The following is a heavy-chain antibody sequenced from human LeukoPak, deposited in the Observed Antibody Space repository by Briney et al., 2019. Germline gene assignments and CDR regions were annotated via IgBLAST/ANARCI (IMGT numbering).Heavy chain of an antibody. CDR3: ARLMVRGVIITPLDY. J-gene: IGHJ4*02. CDR2: INPNSGGT. D-gene: IGHD3-10*01. CDR1: GYTFTGYY. V-gene: IGHV1-2*02. Sequence: GASVKVSCKASGYTFTGYYMHWVRQAPGQGLGWMGWINPNSGGTNYAQKFQGRVTMTRDTSISTAYMELSRLRSDDTAVYYCARLMVRGVIITPLDYWGQGTLVTVSS.